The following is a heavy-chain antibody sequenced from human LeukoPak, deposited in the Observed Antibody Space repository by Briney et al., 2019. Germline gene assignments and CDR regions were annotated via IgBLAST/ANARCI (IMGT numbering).Heavy chain of an antibody. V-gene: IGHV1-2*02. D-gene: IGHD1-26*01. CDR3: ARDGTLIVGATRGMDV. CDR2: INPNNGDT. CDR1: GYTFTGYY. Sequence: ASVKVSCKASGYTFTGYYMHWVRQAPGQGLEWMGWINPNNGDTDYAQKFQGRVTMTRDTSISTAYMELSRLRSDDTAVYYCARDGTLIVGATRGMDVWGQGTTVTVSS. J-gene: IGHJ6*02.